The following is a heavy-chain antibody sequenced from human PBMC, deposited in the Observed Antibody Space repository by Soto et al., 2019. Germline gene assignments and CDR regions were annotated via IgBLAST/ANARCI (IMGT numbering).Heavy chain of an antibody. Sequence: SETLSLTCTVSGDSLTNYYCSWFRQPPGKGLEWIGYIMYSGYSAYNLSLKRRVTMSMDTSKTQFSLMLESVTATDTAVYYCARHGFGPLHGLMDVRGQGTTVTVSS. J-gene: IGHJ6*02. CDR2: IMYSGYS. CDR3: ARHGFGPLHGLMDV. D-gene: IGHD3-10*01. CDR1: GDSLTNYY. V-gene: IGHV4-59*08.